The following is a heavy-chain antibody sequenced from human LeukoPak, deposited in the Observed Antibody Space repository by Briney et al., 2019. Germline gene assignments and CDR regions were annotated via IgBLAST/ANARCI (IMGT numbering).Heavy chain of an antibody. CDR1: GGSISSYY. CDR3: ARQEMATITQDY. CDR2: IYYSGST. J-gene: IGHJ4*02. V-gene: IGHV4-59*01. Sequence: SETLSLTCTVSGGSISSYYWSWIRQPPGEGLEWIGYIYYSGSTSYNPSLKSRVTISVDTSKNQFSLKLSSVTAADTAVYYCARQEMATITQDYWGQGTLVTVSS. D-gene: IGHD5-24*01.